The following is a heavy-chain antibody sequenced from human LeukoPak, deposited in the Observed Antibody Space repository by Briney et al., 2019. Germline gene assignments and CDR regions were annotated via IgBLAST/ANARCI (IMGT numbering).Heavy chain of an antibody. CDR3: ARERELPDWYFDL. V-gene: IGHV3-7*05. Sequence: PGGSLRLSCAASGFTFSSYWMHWVRQAPGKGLEWVANIKQDGSEKYYVDSVKGRFTISRDNAKNSLYLQMNSLRAEDTAVYYCARERELPDWYFDLWGRGTLVTVSS. CDR1: GFTFSSYW. CDR2: IKQDGSEK. J-gene: IGHJ2*01. D-gene: IGHD1-26*01.